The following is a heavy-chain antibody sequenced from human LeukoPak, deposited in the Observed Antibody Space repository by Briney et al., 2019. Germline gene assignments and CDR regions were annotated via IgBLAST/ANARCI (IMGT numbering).Heavy chain of an antibody. D-gene: IGHD3-22*01. J-gene: IGHJ4*02. CDR3: ARSITMIAGYFDY. CDR1: GGTFSSYA. Sequence: SVKVSCKASGGTFSSYAISWVRQAPGQGLEWMGRIIPILGIANYAQKFQGRVTITADKSTSTAYMELSSLRSEDTAVYYCARSITMIAGYFDYWGQGTPVTVSS. V-gene: IGHV1-69*04. CDR2: IIPILGIA.